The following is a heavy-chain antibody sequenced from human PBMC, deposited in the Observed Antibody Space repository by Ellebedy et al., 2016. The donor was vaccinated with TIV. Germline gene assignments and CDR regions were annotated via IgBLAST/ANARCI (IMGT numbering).Heavy chain of an antibody. J-gene: IGHJ2*01. CDR2: INEDGTKK. Sequence: GESLKISCAASGFTFSHYWMSWVRQAPGRGLEWVANINEDGTKKHYVDSVKGRFTISRENAGNSLYLQMNSLGAEDTAVYYCARAIYSASYLWGRGTLVTVSS. CDR3: ARAIYSASYL. D-gene: IGHD4-11*01. V-gene: IGHV3-7*01. CDR1: GFTFSHYW.